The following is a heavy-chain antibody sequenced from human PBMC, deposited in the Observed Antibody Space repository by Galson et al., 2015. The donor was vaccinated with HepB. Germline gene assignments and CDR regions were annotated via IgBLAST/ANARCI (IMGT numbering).Heavy chain of an antibody. Sequence: SLRLSCAASGFTFSTFPMTWVRQAPGKGLEWVSRISVSGEGTYYADSVKGRFTISRDTSKNTLYLQMNSLRAEDTALYYCAKPLAARANYFESWGQGTLVIVSS. V-gene: IGHV3-23*01. CDR1: GFTFSTFP. D-gene: IGHD6-25*01. J-gene: IGHJ4*02. CDR2: ISVSGEGT. CDR3: AKPLAARANYFES.